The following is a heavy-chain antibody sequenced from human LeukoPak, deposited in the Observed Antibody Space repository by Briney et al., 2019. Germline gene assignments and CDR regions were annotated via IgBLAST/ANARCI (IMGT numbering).Heavy chain of an antibody. V-gene: IGHV4-34*01. CDR1: GESLNSYY. J-gene: IGHJ4*02. CDR3: ARGAWATRLGS. Sequence: SETLSLTCAVYGESLNSYYWSWVRQPPGEGLEWIGEIYESGTTEYNPSLKSRVTISMVPSKQQFSPSLSSVTAADTAVYYCARGAWATRLGSWGLGTPVIVSS. D-gene: IGHD2-15*01. CDR2: IYESGTT.